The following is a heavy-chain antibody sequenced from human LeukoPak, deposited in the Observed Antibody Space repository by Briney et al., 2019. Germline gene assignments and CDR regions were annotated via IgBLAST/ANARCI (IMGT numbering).Heavy chain of an antibody. CDR3: ASEHYDSSGYYVY. Sequence: SETLSLTCAVYGGSFSGYYLSWIRQPPGKGLEWIGEINHSGSTNYNPSLKSRVTISVDTSKNQFSLKLSSVTAADTAVYYCASEHYDSSGYYVYWGQGTLFTVSS. J-gene: IGHJ4*02. CDR2: INHSGST. D-gene: IGHD3-22*01. CDR1: GGSFSGYY. V-gene: IGHV4-34*01.